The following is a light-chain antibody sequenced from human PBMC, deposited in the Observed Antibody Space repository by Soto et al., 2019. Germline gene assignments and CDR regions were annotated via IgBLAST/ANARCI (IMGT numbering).Light chain of an antibody. V-gene: IGKV2-30*01. CDR1: QSLVFSDGYAY. CDR2: KAS. Sequence: DVVMTQSPLSLPVTLGQPASISCRSSQSLVFSDGYAYLNWFQQRPGQSPRRLIYKASNRDSGVPDRVSGSGSGPDFTLQINRVEAEDVGIYYCMQGTHWPPTFGRGTRVEIK. J-gene: IGKJ1*01. CDR3: MQGTHWPPT.